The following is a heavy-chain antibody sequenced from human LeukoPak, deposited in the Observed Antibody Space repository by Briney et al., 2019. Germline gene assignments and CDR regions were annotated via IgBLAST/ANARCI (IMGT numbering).Heavy chain of an antibody. CDR1: GGSFSGYY. CDR3: ARRGYCGGSCYNGY. Sequence: SETLSLTCAVYGGSFSGYYWSWIRQPPGKGLEWIGEINHSGSTNYNPSLKGRVTISVDTSKNQFSLKLSSVTAADTAVYYCARRGYCGGSCYNGYWGQGTLVTVSS. CDR2: INHSGST. J-gene: IGHJ4*02. V-gene: IGHV4-34*01. D-gene: IGHD2-15*01.